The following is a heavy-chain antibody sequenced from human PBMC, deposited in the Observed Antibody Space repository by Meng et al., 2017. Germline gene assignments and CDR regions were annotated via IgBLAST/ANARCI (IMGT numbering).Heavy chain of an antibody. CDR2: INTYNGYT. CDR1: AHTLSGDG. J-gene: IGHJ4*02. CDR3: ATRGNPYLDC. V-gene: IGHV1-18*01. Sequence: GQLVRDGGEVMTPGASVKVACNASAHTLSGDGFVWVRPAPVKGLAWMGWINTYNGYTDYAQKFLGRVTLTPDTSTNTGYMELRSLTSDDTAVYYCATRGNPYLDCWCQGTLVTVSS.